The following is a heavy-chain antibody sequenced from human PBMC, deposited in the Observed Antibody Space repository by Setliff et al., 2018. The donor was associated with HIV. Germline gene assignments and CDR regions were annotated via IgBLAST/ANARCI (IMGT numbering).Heavy chain of an antibody. CDR3: ARVLHSLGPFDY. D-gene: IGHD1-26*01. CDR1: GGMFSNYA. J-gene: IGHJ4*02. CDR2: LTPVIGIA. V-gene: IGHV1-69*10. Sequence: SVKVSCKASGGMFSNYAINWVRQAPGQGLEWMGGLTPVIGIAVYAQKFQGRVTLTADTSTSTAYMDLSSLKSDDTAVYYCARVLHSLGPFDYWGQGSLVTVSS.